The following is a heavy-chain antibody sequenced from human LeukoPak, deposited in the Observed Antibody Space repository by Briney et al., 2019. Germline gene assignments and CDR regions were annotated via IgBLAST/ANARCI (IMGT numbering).Heavy chain of an antibody. Sequence: ASVNVSCKASGYTFTGYYMHWVRQAPGQGLEWMGWINPNSGGTNYAQKFQGRVTMTRDTSISTAYMELSRLRSDDTAVYYCARDLVVSYYDILTGQLDYWGQGTLVTVSS. J-gene: IGHJ4*02. D-gene: IGHD3-9*01. V-gene: IGHV1-2*02. CDR1: GYTFTGYY. CDR2: INPNSGGT. CDR3: ARDLVVSYYDILTGQLDY.